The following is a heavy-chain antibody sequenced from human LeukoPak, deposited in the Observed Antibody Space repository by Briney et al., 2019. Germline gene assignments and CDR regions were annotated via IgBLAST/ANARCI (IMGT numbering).Heavy chain of an antibody. V-gene: IGHV3-73*01. CDR3: TSAAVDTAMALDY. Sequence: GGSLKLSRAASGFTFSGSAMHWVRQASGKGLEWVGRIRSKANNYATTYAASVKGRFTISRADSKDTAYLQMDSLKTEDTAVYYCTSAAVDTAMALDYWGQGTLVTVSS. D-gene: IGHD5-18*01. J-gene: IGHJ4*02. CDR1: GFTFSGSA. CDR2: IRSKANNYAT.